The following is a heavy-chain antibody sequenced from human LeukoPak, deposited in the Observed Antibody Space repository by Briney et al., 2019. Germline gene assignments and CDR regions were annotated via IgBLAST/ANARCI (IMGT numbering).Heavy chain of an antibody. D-gene: IGHD2-15*01. Sequence: SETLSLTCAVYGGSFSGCYWSWIRQPPGKGLEWIGEINHSGSTNYNPSLKSRVTISVDTSKNQFSLKLSSVTAADTAVYYCARELRYCSGGSCYHNWYFDLWGRGTLVTVSS. CDR2: INHSGST. J-gene: IGHJ2*01. CDR3: ARELRYCSGGSCYHNWYFDL. V-gene: IGHV4-34*01. CDR1: GGSFSGCY.